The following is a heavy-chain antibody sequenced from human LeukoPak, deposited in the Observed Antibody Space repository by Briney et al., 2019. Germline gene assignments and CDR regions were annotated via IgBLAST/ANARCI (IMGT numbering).Heavy chain of an antibody. CDR2: ITSGSDTI. J-gene: IGHJ3*01. CDR3: VRDPSWNYSWHSFSF. Sequence: GGSLRLSCAASGFTFSTYSMNWVRQAPGKGLEWVSYITSGSDTIYYADSVKGRFTISRDNAKNSLFLQMTSLRVEDTAVYYCVRDPSWNYSWHSFSFWGQGTMVTVSS. CDR1: GFTFSTYS. V-gene: IGHV3-48*04. D-gene: IGHD1-7*01.